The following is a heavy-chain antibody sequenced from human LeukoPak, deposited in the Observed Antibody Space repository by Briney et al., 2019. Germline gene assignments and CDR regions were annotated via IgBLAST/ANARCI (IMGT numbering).Heavy chain of an antibody. Sequence: GESLKISCKGSGYSFTSYWIGWVRQMPGKGLEWMGIIYPGDSDTRYSPSFQGQVTISADNSISTAYLQWSSLKASDTAMYYCARGGRGYSGYLYYFDYWGQGTLVTVSS. J-gene: IGHJ4*02. CDR2: IYPGDSDT. CDR1: GYSFTSYW. CDR3: ARGGRGYSGYLYYFDY. V-gene: IGHV5-51*01. D-gene: IGHD5-12*01.